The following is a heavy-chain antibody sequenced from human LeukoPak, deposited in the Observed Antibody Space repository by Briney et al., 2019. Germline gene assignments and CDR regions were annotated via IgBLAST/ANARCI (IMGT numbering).Heavy chain of an antibody. J-gene: IGHJ5*02. V-gene: IGHV4-34*01. D-gene: IGHD6-13*01. Sequence: SGGSLRLSCAASGFTFSTYWMSWVRQAPEKGLEWIGDINHIGNTNYNPSLKSRVTISTDTSKNHFSLRLSSVTAADTAVYYCARRRPNYSSNWYTFDPWGQGTLVTVSS. CDR2: INHIGNT. CDR3: ARRRPNYSSNWYTFDP. CDR1: GFTFSTYW.